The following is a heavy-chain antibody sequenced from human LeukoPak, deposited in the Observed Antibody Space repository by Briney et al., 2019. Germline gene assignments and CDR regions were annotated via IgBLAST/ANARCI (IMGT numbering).Heavy chain of an antibody. CDR1: GFIFSSYP. CDR3: AKENPVGGTNYFDY. D-gene: IGHD1-26*01. CDR2: VTSSGDSI. Sequence: GGSLRLSCAASGFIFSSYPMSWVRQAPGKGLEWVSAVTSSGDSIYYADSVQGRFTISRDNSKNTLSLQMNTLRAEDTAVYYCAKENPVGGTNYFDYWGQGTLVTVSS. J-gene: IGHJ4*02. V-gene: IGHV3-23*01.